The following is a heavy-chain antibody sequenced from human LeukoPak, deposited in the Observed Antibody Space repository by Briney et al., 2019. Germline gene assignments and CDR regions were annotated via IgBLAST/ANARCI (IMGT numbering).Heavy chain of an antibody. V-gene: IGHV1-24*01. CDR1: GYTLTELC. CDR3: ATLNIGPDYDILTGYAQTKYGMDV. CDR2: YDPEDGET. J-gene: IGHJ6*04. Sequence: GASVKVYCKVSGYTLTELCMHWVRQAPGKGLEWMGGYDPEDGETIYAQKFQGRVTMTEDTSTDTAYMELSSLRPEDTAVYYCATLNIGPDYDILTGYAQTKYGMDVRGKGTTVTVSS. D-gene: IGHD3-9*01.